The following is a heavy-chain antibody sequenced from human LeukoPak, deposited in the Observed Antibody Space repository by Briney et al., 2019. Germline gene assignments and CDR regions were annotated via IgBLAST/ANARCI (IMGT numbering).Heavy chain of an antibody. CDR3: ARWYYYDSSGYLDAFDI. CDR1: GFTFSSYE. D-gene: IGHD3-22*01. J-gene: IGHJ3*02. V-gene: IGHV3-48*03. CDR2: ISSSGSTI. Sequence: PGGSLRLSCAASGFTFSSYEMNWVRQAPGKGLEWVSYISSSGSTIYYADSVKGRFTISRDNAKNSLYLQMNSLRAEDTAVYYCARWYYYDSSGYLDAFDIWGQGTMVTVSS.